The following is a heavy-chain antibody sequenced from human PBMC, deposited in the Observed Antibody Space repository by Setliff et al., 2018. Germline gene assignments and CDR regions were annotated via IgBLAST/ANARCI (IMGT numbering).Heavy chain of an antibody. CDR2: IGHTGSI. D-gene: IGHD2-21*02. J-gene: IGHJ4*02. CDR3: ARDLGHGGDSDY. Sequence: SETLSLTCTVSGYSISSGYIWGWIRQPPGKGLEWVGNIGHTGSINYNPPLKSRLTISRDTPKNQVSLKLNSVTATDTAVYYCARDLGHGGDSDYWGQGILVTVSS. V-gene: IGHV4-38-2*02. CDR1: GYSISSGYI.